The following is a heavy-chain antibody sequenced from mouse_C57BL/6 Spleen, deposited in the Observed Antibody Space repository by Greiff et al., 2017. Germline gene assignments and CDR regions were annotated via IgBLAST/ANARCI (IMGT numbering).Heavy chain of an antibody. V-gene: IGHV1-82*01. Sequence: QVQLKESGPELVKPGASVKISCKASGYAISSSWMNWVKQRPGKGLEWIGRIYPGDGDTNYNGKFKGKATLTADKSSSTAYMQLSSLTSEDSAVYFCARGTTVVPFAYWGQGTLVTVSA. CDR2: IYPGDGDT. CDR1: GYAISSSW. J-gene: IGHJ3*01. CDR3: ARGTTVVPFAY. D-gene: IGHD1-1*01.